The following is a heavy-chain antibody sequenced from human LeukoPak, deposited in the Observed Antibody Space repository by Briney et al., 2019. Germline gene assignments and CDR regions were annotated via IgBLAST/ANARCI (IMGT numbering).Heavy chain of an antibody. D-gene: IGHD3-22*01. V-gene: IGHV3-30*02. CDR2: IRYDGSYK. CDR3: AREISYYYDSSGYSAGIDY. Sequence: GGSLRLSCAASGFTFSSYGMHWVRQAPGKGLEWVAFIRYDGSYKYYADSVKGRFTISRDNAKNSLYLQMNSLRAEDTAVYYCAREISYYYDSSGYSAGIDYWGQGTLVTVSS. CDR1: GFTFSSYG. J-gene: IGHJ4*02.